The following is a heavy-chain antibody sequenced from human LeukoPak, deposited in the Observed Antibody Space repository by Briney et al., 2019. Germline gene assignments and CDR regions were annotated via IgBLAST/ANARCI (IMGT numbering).Heavy chain of an antibody. CDR3: AKMGGRRIDF. J-gene: IGHJ4*02. D-gene: IGHD3-16*01. V-gene: IGHV3-74*01. Sequence: GGSCRLSCAASGFTFSSYWMHWVGQAPGKGLVWVSRINSDGSSTSYADSVKGRFTISRDNAKNTLYLQMNSLRAEDTAVYYCAKMGGRRIDFWGQGTLVPVSS. CDR1: GFTFSSYW. CDR2: INSDGSST.